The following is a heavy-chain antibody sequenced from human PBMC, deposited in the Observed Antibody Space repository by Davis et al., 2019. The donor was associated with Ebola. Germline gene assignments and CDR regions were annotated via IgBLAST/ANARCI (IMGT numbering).Heavy chain of an antibody. J-gene: IGHJ3*02. Sequence: PSETLSLTCTVSGDSIRSYYWSWIRQPPGKGLEWIGYMYHSGSTNYNPSLKSRVTLSVDTSKNQFSLQLNSVTPEDTAVYYCARGWLRTGLDIWGQGTMVIVSS. CDR1: GDSIRSYY. D-gene: IGHD5-24*01. V-gene: IGHV4-59*12. CDR3: ARGWLRTGLDI. CDR2: MYHSGST.